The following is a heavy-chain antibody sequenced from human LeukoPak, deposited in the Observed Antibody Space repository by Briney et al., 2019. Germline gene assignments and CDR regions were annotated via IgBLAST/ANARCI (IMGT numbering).Heavy chain of an antibody. Sequence: KTSETLSLTCSVSGGFISNYYWSWIRQPPGKGLEWIGYMYYTGSTNFNPSLNGRVSISRDTTKNLFSLRLRSVTAADTAVYFCARGRVSSSTWYSTYYYYFYMDVWGKGTTVTVSS. J-gene: IGHJ6*03. CDR3: ARGRVSSSTWYSTYYYYFYMDV. CDR2: MYYTGST. V-gene: IGHV4-59*01. D-gene: IGHD1-1*01. CDR1: GGFISNYY.